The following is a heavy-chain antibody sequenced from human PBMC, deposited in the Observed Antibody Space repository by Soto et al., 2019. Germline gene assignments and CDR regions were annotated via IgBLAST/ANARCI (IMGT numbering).Heavy chain of an antibody. Sequence: EVQLLESGGGWVQPGGSLMLSCAASGFTFSSYSLSWLRQAPGKGLEWVSGISGSGQTTHYKDSVKGRFTISRDNFRNTLYLQVNSLRAEDTAIYFCAKSRGDSWTTYFFDYWGQGALVTVSS. CDR1: GFTFSSYS. J-gene: IGHJ4*02. D-gene: IGHD4-4*01. V-gene: IGHV3-23*01. CDR2: ISGSGQTT. CDR3: AKSRGDSWTTYFFDY.